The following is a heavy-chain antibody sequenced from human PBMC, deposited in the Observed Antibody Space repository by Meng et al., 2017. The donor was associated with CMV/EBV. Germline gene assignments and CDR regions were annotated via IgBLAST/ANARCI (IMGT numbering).Heavy chain of an antibody. D-gene: IGHD2-21*02. J-gene: IGHJ5*02. CDR2: IRNKPKSYTT. V-gene: IGHV3-72*01. Sequence: LSCTASGFTFSDHYMDWVRQAPGNGLEWIARIRNKPKSYTTEYAASVKGRFTISRDDSKSSVYLQMNSLKTEDTAVYFCGDVTAALPWGQGTLVTVSS. CDR3: GDVTAALP. CDR1: GFTFSDHY.